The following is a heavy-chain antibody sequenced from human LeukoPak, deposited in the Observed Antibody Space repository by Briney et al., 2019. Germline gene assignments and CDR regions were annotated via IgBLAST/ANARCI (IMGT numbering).Heavy chain of an antibody. V-gene: IGHV1-24*01. CDR2: FDREDGET. CDR3: ATGRFYYDSGGYSPMGFDY. D-gene: IGHD3-22*01. J-gene: IGHJ4*02. CDR1: GYTLTELS. Sequence: ASVKVSCKVSGYTLTELSMHWVRQAPGKGLEWMGGFDREDGETTYAQKFQGRVTMTEDTSTDTAYMELSSLRSEDTAVYYCATGRFYYDSGGYSPMGFDYWGQGTLVTVSS.